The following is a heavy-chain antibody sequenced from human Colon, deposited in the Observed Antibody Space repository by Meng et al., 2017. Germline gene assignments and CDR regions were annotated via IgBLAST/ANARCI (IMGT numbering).Heavy chain of an antibody. D-gene: IGHD2-15*01. Sequence: QLPLQQWVPGLLKPSETLTLTFAINAGPFSGYYWSWIRQAPGKGLEWIGEINHSGDTHYNPSLKSRVSMSFDTSKKQFSLHLSSVTAADTAVYYCSSLLTLDYWGPGTLVTVSS. CDR2: INHSGDT. CDR3: SSLLTLDY. CDR1: AGPFSGYY. V-gene: IGHV4-34*02. J-gene: IGHJ4*02.